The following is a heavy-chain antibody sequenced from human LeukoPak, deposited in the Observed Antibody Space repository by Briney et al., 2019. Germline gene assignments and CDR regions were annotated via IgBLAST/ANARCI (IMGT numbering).Heavy chain of an antibody. CDR1: GYTFTSYD. V-gene: IGHV1-8*01. J-gene: IGHJ4*02. CDR3: ARGNIVATIWYSVHFDY. D-gene: IGHD5-12*01. Sequence: GASGKVSCTASGYTFTSYDNDWVRQATGQGLEWMGWMNTNGGNTCYAQKFQGRVTMTRNTSISTVYMELRSLRSEDTAVYYCARGNIVATIWYSVHFDYWGQGTLVTVPS. CDR2: MNTNGGNT.